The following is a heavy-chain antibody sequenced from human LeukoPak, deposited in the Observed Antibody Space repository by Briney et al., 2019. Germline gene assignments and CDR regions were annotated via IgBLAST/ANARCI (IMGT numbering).Heavy chain of an antibody. CDR3: ATRPPSGFPPYGMDV. J-gene: IGHJ6*04. CDR2: FDPGDGET. Sequence: ASVKLSCKVSGYTLTELSMHWVRQAPGKGLEWMGGFDPGDGETIYAQTFQGRVTMTEDTSTDTAYMELSSLRSEDTAVYYCATRPPSGFPPYGMDVWGKGTTVTVSS. V-gene: IGHV1-24*01. D-gene: IGHD5-12*01. CDR1: GYTLTELS.